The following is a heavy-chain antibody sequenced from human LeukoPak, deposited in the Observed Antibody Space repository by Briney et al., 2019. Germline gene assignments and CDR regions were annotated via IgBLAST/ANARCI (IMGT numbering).Heavy chain of an antibody. CDR3: AKDLEAGTFLYYFDY. J-gene: IGHJ4*02. D-gene: IGHD6-13*01. V-gene: IGHV3-7*03. Sequence: PGGSLRLSCAASGFTFSSYWMIWVRQAPGKGLEWVASIKQNGGEKYYVDSVKGRFTISRDNAKNSLYLQMNSLRAEDTAVYYCAKDLEAGTFLYYFDYWGQGTLVTVSS. CDR2: IKQNGGEK. CDR1: GFTFSSYW.